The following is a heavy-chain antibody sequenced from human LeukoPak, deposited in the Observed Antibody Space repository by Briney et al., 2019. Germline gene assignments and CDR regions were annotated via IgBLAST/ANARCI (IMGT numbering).Heavy chain of an antibody. D-gene: IGHD6-13*01. J-gene: IGHJ4*02. CDR2: ISSSDTYI. V-gene: IGHV3-21*01. Sequence: GGSLRLSCAASGFTFSSYSMNWVRQAPGKGLEWVSSISSSDTYIYHADSVKGRFTISRDNAKNSLYLQMNSLRAEDTAVYYCARTSSSSFMSWGQGTLVTVSS. CDR3: ARTSSSSFMS. CDR1: GFTFSSYS.